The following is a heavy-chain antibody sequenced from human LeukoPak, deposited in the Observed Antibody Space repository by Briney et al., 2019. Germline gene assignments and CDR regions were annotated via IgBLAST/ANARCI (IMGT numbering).Heavy chain of an antibody. V-gene: IGHV3-7*03. CDR2: IKQDGSEK. J-gene: IGHJ3*02. CDR3: ANPPNWAQRGGTDAFDI. CDR1: GFTFSSYW. D-gene: IGHD7-27*01. Sequence: GGSLRLSCAASGFTFSSYWMSWVRQAPGKGLEWVANIKQDGSEKYYVDSVKGRLTISRDNAKNSLYLQMNSLRAEDTAVYYCANPPNWAQRGGTDAFDIWGQGTMVTVSS.